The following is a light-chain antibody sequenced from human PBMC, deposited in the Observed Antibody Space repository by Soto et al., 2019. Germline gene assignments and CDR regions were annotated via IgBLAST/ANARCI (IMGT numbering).Light chain of an antibody. J-gene: IGKJ4*01. V-gene: IGKV3-20*01. CDR3: KQYNNWPRAT. CDR2: GAS. Sequence: DIVLTQSPGTLSFSPGERATLSCRASQSVSSSYLAWYQQKPGQAPRLLTYGASSRTTGIPDRFSGSGSGTDFTLTISRLEPEDFGVYYCKQYNNWPRATFGGGTKVDIK. CDR1: QSVSSSY.